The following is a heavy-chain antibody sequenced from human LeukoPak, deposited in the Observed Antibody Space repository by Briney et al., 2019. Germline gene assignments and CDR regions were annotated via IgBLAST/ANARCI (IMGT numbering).Heavy chain of an antibody. CDR1: GFTFSSYS. CDR2: ISSSSSTI. D-gene: IGHD3-22*01. V-gene: IGHV3-48*02. J-gene: IGHJ3*02. CDR3: ARVDEIVPGDVFDI. Sequence: QPGGSLRLSCAASGFTFSSYSMNWVRQAPGKGLEWVSYISSSSSTIYYADSVKGRFTISRDNAKNSLYLQMNSLRDEDTAVYYCARVDEIVPGDVFDIWGQGTMVTVSS.